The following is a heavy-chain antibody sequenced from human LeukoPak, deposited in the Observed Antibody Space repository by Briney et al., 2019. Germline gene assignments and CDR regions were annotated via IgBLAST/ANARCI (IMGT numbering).Heavy chain of an antibody. CDR2: SNGDGTST. CDR1: GFTFSSYW. J-gene: IGHJ5*02. V-gene: IGHV3-74*03. CDR3: ARSAIVIVPPAIWFDP. D-gene: IGHD2-2*01. Sequence: PGGSLRLSCAASGFTFSSYWMHWVRQAPGKGLVWVSRSNGDGTSTTYADSVEGRFTISRDNAKNTLYLQMSSLSAEDTAVYYCARSAIVIVPPAIWFDPWGQGTLVTVTS.